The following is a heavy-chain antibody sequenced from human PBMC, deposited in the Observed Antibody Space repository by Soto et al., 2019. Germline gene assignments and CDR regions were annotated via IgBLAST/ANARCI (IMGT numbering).Heavy chain of an antibody. CDR2: IIPIFGTA. V-gene: IGHV1-69*12. J-gene: IGHJ3*02. CDR1: GGTFSSYA. Sequence: QVQLVQSGAEVKKPGSSVKVSCKASGGTFSSYAISWVRQAPGQGLEWMGGIIPIFGTANYAQKFQGRVTITADESTSTADMELRSLRSEDTAVYYGARDHTLAAADADDAFDIWGQGTMVTVSS. CDR3: ARDHTLAAADADDAFDI. D-gene: IGHD6-13*01.